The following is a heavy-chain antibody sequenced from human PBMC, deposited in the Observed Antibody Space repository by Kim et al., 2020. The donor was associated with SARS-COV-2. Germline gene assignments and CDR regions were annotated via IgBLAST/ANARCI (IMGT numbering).Heavy chain of an antibody. Sequence: GGSLRLSCAASGFTFSDYYMSWIRQAPGKGLEWVSYISSSGSTIYYADSVKGRFTISRDNAKNSLYLQMNSLRAEDTAVYYCARGEQDYYDSSGYYYVVYWGQGTLVTFSS. J-gene: IGHJ4*02. CDR2: ISSSGSTI. D-gene: IGHD3-22*01. CDR3: ARGEQDYYDSSGYYYVVY. CDR1: GFTFSDYY. V-gene: IGHV3-11*01.